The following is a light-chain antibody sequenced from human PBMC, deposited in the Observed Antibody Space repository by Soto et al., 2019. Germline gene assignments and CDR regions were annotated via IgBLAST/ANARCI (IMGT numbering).Light chain of an antibody. CDR3: QQYGSSLQVT. CDR1: QSVFSS. J-gene: IGKJ5*01. V-gene: IGKV3-15*01. CDR2: GAA. Sequence: EIVMTQSPATLSVSPGDRATLSCRASQSVFSSLAWYQQKPGQAPRLLIYGAATRATGIPARFSGSGSGTEFTLTISRLEPEDFAVYYCQQYGSSLQVTFGQGTRLEIK.